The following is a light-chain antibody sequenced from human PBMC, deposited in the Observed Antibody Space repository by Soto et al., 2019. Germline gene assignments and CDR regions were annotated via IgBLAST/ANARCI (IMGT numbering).Light chain of an antibody. J-gene: IGKJ4*01. Sequence: EIVMTQPPATLSVSPGERATLSCRASQSVGSDLAWYQHKPGQAPRLLIYGASTRATGIPVRFSGSGSGTEFTLTVSSLQSEDFAVYYCQHYNNMPLTFGGGTKVDI. CDR3: QHYNNMPLT. CDR1: QSVGSD. CDR2: GAS. V-gene: IGKV3-15*01.